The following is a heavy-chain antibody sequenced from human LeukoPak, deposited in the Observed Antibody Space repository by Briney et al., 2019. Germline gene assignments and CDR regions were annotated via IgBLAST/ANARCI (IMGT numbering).Heavy chain of an antibody. D-gene: IGHD6-13*01. CDR2: MYPGGSV. Sequence: GVLRLSCAASGFTPNTNDMNWVRQAPGKGLEWVSLMYPGGSVYYTDSVKGRFTVSRDISKNMLYLQMNSLRAEDTAVYYCANGGSSWLYYYGMDVWGQGTTVTVSS. J-gene: IGHJ6*02. CDR3: ANGGSSWLYYYGMDV. CDR1: GFTPNTND. V-gene: IGHV3-53*01.